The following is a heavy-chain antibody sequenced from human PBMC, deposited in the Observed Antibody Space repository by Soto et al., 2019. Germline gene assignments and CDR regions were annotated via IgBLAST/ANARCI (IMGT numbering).Heavy chain of an antibody. CDR3: ARHAKAKGTLVDY. J-gene: IGHJ4*02. CDR2: IYYSGST. V-gene: IGHV4-59*08. CDR1: GRSISSYY. D-gene: IGHD3-10*01. Sequence: SETLSLTCTLSGRSISSYYWSWIRQPPGKGLEWIGYIYYSGSTNYNPSLKSRVTISVDTSKNQFSLKLSSVTAADTAVYYCARHAKAKGTLVDYLGQGTLVTVS.